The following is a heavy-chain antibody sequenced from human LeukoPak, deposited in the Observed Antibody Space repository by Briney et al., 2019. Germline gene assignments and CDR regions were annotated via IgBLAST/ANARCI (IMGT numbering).Heavy chain of an antibody. CDR1: GYTFTGYY. D-gene: IGHD3-22*01. CDR2: INPNSGGT. V-gene: IGHV1-2*02. Sequence: ASVKVSCKASGYTFTGYYMHWVRQAPGQGLEWMGWINPNSGGTNYARKFQGRVTTTRDTSISTAYMELSRLRSDDTAVYYCARTSYYYDSSGYWYGMDVWGQGTTVTVSS. CDR3: ARTSYYYDSSGYWYGMDV. J-gene: IGHJ6*02.